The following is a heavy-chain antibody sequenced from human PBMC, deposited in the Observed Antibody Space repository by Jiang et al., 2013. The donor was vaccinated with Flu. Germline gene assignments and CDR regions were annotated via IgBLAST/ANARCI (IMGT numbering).Heavy chain of an antibody. V-gene: IGHV3-33*01. D-gene: IGHD3-22*01. CDR1: GFTFSSYG. CDR2: IWYDGSNK. Sequence: GVVQPGRSLRLSCAASGFTFSSYGMHWVRQAPGKGLEWVAVIWYDGSNKYYADSVKGRFTISRDNSKNTLYLQMNSLRAEDTAVYYCARDRASYYDSAELGYWGQGTLVTVSS. CDR3: ARDRASYYDSAELGY. J-gene: IGHJ4*02.